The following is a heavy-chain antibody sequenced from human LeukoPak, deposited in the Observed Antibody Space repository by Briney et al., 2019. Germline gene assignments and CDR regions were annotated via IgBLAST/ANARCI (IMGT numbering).Heavy chain of an antibody. CDR1: GFTFDDYA. D-gene: IGHD6-19*01. J-gene: IGHJ4*02. V-gene: IGHV3-43D*04. Sequence: PGGSLRLSCAASGFTFDDYAMHWVRQAPGKGLEWVSLISWDGGSTCYADAVKGRFTISRDNSKNSLYLQMNSLRAEDTALYYCAKDTDSSGWYGIDYWGQGTLVTVSS. CDR2: ISWDGGST. CDR3: AKDTDSSGWYGIDY.